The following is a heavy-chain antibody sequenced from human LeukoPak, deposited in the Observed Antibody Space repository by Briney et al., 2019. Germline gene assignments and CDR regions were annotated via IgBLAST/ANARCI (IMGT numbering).Heavy chain of an antibody. V-gene: IGHV3-33*01. D-gene: IGHD3-22*01. CDR1: GFTFSSYG. J-gene: IGHJ3*02. CDR2: IWYDGSNK. CDR3: ARDRIWGYDSSGYYRAFDI. Sequence: GGSLRLSCAASGFTFSSYGMHWVRQAPGKGLEGVAVIWYDGSNKYYADSVKGRFTISRDNSKNTLYLQMNSLRAEDTAVYYCARDRIWGYDSSGYYRAFDIWGQGTMVTVSS.